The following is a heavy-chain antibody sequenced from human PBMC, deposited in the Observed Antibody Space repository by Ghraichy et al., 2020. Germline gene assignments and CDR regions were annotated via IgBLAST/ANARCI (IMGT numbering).Heavy chain of an antibody. CDR3: TTRPRFYYDFWSDINWFDP. J-gene: IGHJ5*02. CDR1: GFTFSNAW. Sequence: GGSLRLSCAASGFTFSNAWMSWFGKAQGKGRDWVGRIKSKTDGGTTDNAAPVKGRFTISRDDSKNTLYLQMNSLKTEDTAVYYCTTRPRFYYDFWSDINWFDPWGQGTLVTVSS. V-gene: IGHV3-15*01. D-gene: IGHD3-3*01. CDR2: IKSKTDGGTT.